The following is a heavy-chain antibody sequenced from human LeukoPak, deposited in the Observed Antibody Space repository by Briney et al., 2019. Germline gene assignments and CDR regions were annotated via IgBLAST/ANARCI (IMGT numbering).Heavy chain of an antibody. V-gene: IGHV4-61*02. Sequence: SETLSLTCTVSDDSTRSGNFYWNWIRQPAGKGLEWIGRIYSSGSTNYNPSLKSRVSISIDTSNNQFSLTLRSVTAADTAVYYCARLLRYYYGSKGYFDYWGQGTLVTVSS. CDR2: IYSSGST. CDR1: DDSTRSGNFY. J-gene: IGHJ4*02. D-gene: IGHD3-10*01. CDR3: ARLLRYYYGSKGYFDY.